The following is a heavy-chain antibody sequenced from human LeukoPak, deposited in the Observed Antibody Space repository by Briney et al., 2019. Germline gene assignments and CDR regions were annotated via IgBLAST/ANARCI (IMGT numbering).Heavy chain of an antibody. CDR3: AKDPQWLLRGGPASYDYYFDS. D-gene: IGHD6-19*01. CDR2: ISGSGGST. J-gene: IGHJ4*02. CDR1: GFTFSSYA. V-gene: IGHV3-23*01. Sequence: HPGGSLRLSCAASGFTFSSYAMSWVRQAPGKGLEWVSAISGSGGSTYYADSVKGRFTISRDNSKNTLYLQMNSLRAEDTAVYYCAKDPQWLLRGGPASYDYYFDSWGQGTLVTVSS.